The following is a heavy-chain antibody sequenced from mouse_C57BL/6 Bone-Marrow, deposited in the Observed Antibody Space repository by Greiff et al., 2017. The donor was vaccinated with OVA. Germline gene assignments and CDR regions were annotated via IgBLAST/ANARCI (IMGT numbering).Heavy chain of an antibody. CDR2: FYPGSGSI. CDR3: ARHEERDYDVGNWYFDV. CDR1: GYTFTEYT. D-gene: IGHD2-4*01. V-gene: IGHV1-62-2*01. Sequence: VKLMESGAELVKPGASVKLSCKASGYTFTEYTIHWVKQRSGQGLEWIGWFYPGSGSIKYNEKFKDKATLTADKSSSTVYMELSRLTSEDSAVYFCARHEERDYDVGNWYFDVWGTGTTVTVSS. J-gene: IGHJ1*03.